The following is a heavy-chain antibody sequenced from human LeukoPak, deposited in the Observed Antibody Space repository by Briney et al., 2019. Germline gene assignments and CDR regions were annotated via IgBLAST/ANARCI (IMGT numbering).Heavy chain of an antibody. CDR1: GFTFSSYG. CDR3: ARDPRGVAVAGNFDY. CDR2: IWYDGSKK. V-gene: IGHV3-33*01. J-gene: IGHJ4*02. D-gene: IGHD6-19*01. Sequence: GGSLRLSCAASGFTFSSYGMHWVRQAPGKGLEWVAVIWYDGSKKYYADSVKGRFTISRDNSKNTLYLPMNSLRAEDTAVYYCARDPRGVAVAGNFDYWGQGTLVTVSS.